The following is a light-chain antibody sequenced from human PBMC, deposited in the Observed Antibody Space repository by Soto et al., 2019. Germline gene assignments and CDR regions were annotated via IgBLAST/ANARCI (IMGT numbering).Light chain of an antibody. J-gene: IGLJ3*02. V-gene: IGLV1-40*01. CDR1: SSNIGAGYD. CDR3: QSYDSSQNRRV. CDR2: GNT. Sequence: QSVLTQPPSMSGAPGQRVTISCTGSSSNIGAGYDVHWYQLLPGTAPKLLIYGNTNRPSGVPDRFSGSKSGTSASLAITGLRAEDDADYSCQSYDSSQNRRVFGGGTKLTVL.